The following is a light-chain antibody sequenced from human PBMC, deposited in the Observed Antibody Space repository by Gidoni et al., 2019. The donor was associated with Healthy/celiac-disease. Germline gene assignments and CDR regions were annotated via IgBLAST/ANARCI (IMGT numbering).Light chain of an antibody. Sequence: AIQMTQSPSSLSASVGDRVTITCRASQGIRNDLGWYQQKPGKAPKLLIYAASSLQSGVPSRFSGSGSGTDFTLTISSLQTEDFATYYCLQDYNYPRTFGQXTKVEIK. CDR1: QGIRND. CDR3: LQDYNYPRT. J-gene: IGKJ1*01. CDR2: AAS. V-gene: IGKV1-6*01.